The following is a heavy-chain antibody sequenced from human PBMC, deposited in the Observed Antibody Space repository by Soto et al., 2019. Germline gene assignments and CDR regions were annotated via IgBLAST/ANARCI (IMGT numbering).Heavy chain of an antibody. CDR2: IYSGGST. Sequence: EVQLVESGGGLVQPGGSLRLSCAASGFTVSSNYMSWVRQAPGKGLEWVSVIYSGGSTYYADSVKGRFTISRDNSKNTLYLQMSSLRAEDTAVYYCARDCRRVLPTEYYFDCWGQRTLVTASS. V-gene: IGHV3-66*01. CDR3: ARDCRRVLPTEYYFDC. J-gene: IGHJ4*02. CDR1: GFTVSSNY.